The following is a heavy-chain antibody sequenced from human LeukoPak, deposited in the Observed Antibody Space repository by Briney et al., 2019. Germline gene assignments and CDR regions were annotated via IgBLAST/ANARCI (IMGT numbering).Heavy chain of an antibody. J-gene: IGHJ5*02. D-gene: IGHD2-2*01. CDR2: ISYDGSNK. V-gene: IGHV3-30*18. Sequence: GGSLRLSCAASGFTFSSYGMHWVRQAPGKGLEWVAVISYDGSNKYYADSVKGRFTISRDNSKNTLYLQMNSLRAEDTAVYYCAKCTTSTSCYWFDPWGQGTLVTVSS. CDR1: GFTFSSYG. CDR3: AKCTTSTSCYWFDP.